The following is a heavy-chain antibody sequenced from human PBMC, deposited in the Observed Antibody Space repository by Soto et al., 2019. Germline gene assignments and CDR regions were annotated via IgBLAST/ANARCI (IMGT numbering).Heavy chain of an antibody. CDR1: GGSISSSIYY. J-gene: IGHJ5*02. CDR2: IYHSGST. V-gene: IGHV4-39*07. Sequence: SETLSLTCTVSGGSISSSIYYWGWIRQPPGKGLEWIGEIYHSGSTNYNPSLKSRVTISVDKSKNQFSLKLSSVTAADTAVYYCARGGSRSSTSDNWFDPWGQGTLVTVSS. D-gene: IGHD2-2*01. CDR3: ARGGSRSSTSDNWFDP.